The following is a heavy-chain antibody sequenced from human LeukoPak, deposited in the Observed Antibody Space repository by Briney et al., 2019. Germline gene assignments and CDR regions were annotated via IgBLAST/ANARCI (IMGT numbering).Heavy chain of an antibody. CDR3: ARQKYYDSSGST. CDR1: GGSISSGDYY. CDR2: IYYSGST. V-gene: IGHV4-30-4*01. D-gene: IGHD3-22*01. Sequence: PSETLSLTCTVSGGSISSGDYYWSWIRQPPGKGLEWIGYIYYSGSTYYNPSLKSRVTISVDTSKNQLSLKLSSVTAADTAVYYCARQKYYDSSGSTWGQGTLVTVSS. J-gene: IGHJ5*02.